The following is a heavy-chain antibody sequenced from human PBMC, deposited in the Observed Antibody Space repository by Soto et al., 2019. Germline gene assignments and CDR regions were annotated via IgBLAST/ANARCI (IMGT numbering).Heavy chain of an antibody. CDR3: ARQLAGTTYYYYYGMDV. CDR1: GGSISSSSYY. D-gene: IGHD1-7*01. CDR2: IYYSGST. J-gene: IGHJ6*02. V-gene: IGHV4-39*01. Sequence: SETLSLTCTVSGGSISSSSYYWGWIRQPPGKGLEWIGSIYYSGSTYYNPALKSRVTISVDTSKNQFSLKLSSVTAADTAVYYCARQLAGTTYYYYYGMDVWGQGTTVTVSS.